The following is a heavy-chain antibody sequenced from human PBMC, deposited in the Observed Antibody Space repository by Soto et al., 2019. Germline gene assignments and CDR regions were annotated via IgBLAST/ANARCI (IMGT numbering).Heavy chain of an antibody. CDR1: GGSISSGNW. CDR3: ARNVRYYIDY. Sequence: QVLLQESGPGLVKPSGTLSLTCAVSGGSISSGNWWSWVRQSPGKELEWIGESYHSGITNYNPSLKSRVTISVDNSENQWSLSLNSVTAADTAVYYCARNVRYYIDYWGQGTLVTVSS. V-gene: IGHV4-4*02. CDR2: SYHSGIT. J-gene: IGHJ4*02.